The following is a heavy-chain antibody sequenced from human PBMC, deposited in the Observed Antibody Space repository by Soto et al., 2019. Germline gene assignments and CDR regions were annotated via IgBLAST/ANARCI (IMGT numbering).Heavy chain of an antibody. CDR1: GGSVSSTYYY. V-gene: IGHV4-61*01. Sequence: SETLSLTCFVSGGSVSSTYYYWSWIRQPPGKGLEWIGYIYYSGRTDYKSSLKSRVTISLDPSKNQVSLKFNSVTAADTAVYYCARAGPYPRHVLRYFDWSGIMDVWGQGTTVTVSS. CDR3: ARAGPYPRHVLRYFDWSGIMDV. J-gene: IGHJ6*02. CDR2: IYYSGRT. D-gene: IGHD3-9*01.